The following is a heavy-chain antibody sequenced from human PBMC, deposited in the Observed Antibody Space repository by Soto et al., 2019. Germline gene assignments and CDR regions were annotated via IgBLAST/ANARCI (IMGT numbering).Heavy chain of an antibody. Sequence: EVQLVESGGGLVQPGGSLRLSCAASGFTFTTYWMHWVRQAPGKGLVWVSRIKFDESTTNYADSVKGRFTISRDNAKNTVFLQMNGLGAEDSAVYYCVRGGSWAYYMDVWGKGTTVTVSS. CDR2: IKFDESTT. J-gene: IGHJ6*03. V-gene: IGHV3-74*01. CDR1: GFTFTTYW. D-gene: IGHD1-26*01. CDR3: VRGGSWAYYMDV.